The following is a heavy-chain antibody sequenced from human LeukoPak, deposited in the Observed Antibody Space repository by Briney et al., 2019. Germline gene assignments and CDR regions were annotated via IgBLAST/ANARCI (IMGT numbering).Heavy chain of an antibody. V-gene: IGHV2-5*02. Sequence: SGPTLVKPTQTLTLTCTFSGFSLSTSGVGVGWIRQPPGRALEWLALIYWDDDKRYSPSLKSRLTITKDTSKDQVVLTMTNMDPVDTATYYCAHRKVFGELSPWGQGTLVTVSS. CDR3: AHRKVFGELSP. CDR2: IYWDDDK. J-gene: IGHJ4*02. CDR1: GFSLSTSGVG. D-gene: IGHD3-10*01.